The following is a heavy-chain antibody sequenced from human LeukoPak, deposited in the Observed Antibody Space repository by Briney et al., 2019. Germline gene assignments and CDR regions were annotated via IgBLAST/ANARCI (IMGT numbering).Heavy chain of an antibody. CDR1: GGSFGGYY. CDR2: INHSGST. J-gene: IGHJ4*02. V-gene: IGHV4-34*01. CDR3: ARRLGLYYYGSGSYLDY. Sequence: PSETLSLTCAVYGGSFGGYYWSWIRQPPGKGLEWIGEINHSGSTSYNPSLKSRVTISVDTSKNQFSLKLSSVTAADTAVYYCARRLGLYYYGSGSYLDYWGQGTLVTVSS. D-gene: IGHD3-10*01.